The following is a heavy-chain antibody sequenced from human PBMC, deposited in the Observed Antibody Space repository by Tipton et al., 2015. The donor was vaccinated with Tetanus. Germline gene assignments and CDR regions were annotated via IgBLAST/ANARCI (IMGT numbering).Heavy chain of an antibody. V-gene: IGHV4-61*01. Sequence: LRLSCTVSGGSVSRSSHDWTWIRQPPGKGLEWIGYVYHSGLTNYTPSLKGRVTISVDTSKNQFSLNLNSVTAADTAVYYCAKSDGAQTSGWYPSLYFDFWGQGTLVTVSS. CDR1: GGSVSRSSHD. CDR3: AKSDGAQTSGWYPSLYFDF. J-gene: IGHJ4*02. D-gene: IGHD6-19*01. CDR2: VYHSGLT.